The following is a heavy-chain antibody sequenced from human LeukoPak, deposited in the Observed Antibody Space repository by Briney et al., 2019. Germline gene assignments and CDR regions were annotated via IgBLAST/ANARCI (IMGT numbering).Heavy chain of an antibody. CDR2: ISGSGGST. Sequence: PGGSLRLSCAASGFTFSSYAMSWVRQAPGKGLEWVSAISGSGGSTYYADSVKGRFTISRDNSKNTLYLQMNSLRAEDTAVYYCAKDTVGYCSGGSCYTIDYWGQGTLVTVSS. V-gene: IGHV3-23*01. CDR1: GFTFSSYA. J-gene: IGHJ4*02. D-gene: IGHD2-15*01. CDR3: AKDTVGYCSGGSCYTIDY.